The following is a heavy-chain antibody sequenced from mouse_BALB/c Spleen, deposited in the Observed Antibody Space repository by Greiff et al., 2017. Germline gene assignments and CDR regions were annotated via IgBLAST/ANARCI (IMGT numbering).Heavy chain of an antibody. D-gene: IGHD3-3*01. CDR2: ISYDGSN. J-gene: IGHJ4*01. V-gene: IGHV3-6*02. CDR3: AREPSRAYAMDY. Sequence: EVQLQESGPGLVKPSQSLSLTCSVTGYSITSGYYWNWIRRFPGNKLEWMGYISYDGSNNYNPSLKNRISITRDTSKNQFFLKLNSVTTEDTATYYCAREPSRAYAMDYWGQGTSVTVSS. CDR1: GYSITSGYY.